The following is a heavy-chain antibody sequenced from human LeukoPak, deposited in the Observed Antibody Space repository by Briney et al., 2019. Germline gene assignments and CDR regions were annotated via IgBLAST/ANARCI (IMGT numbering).Heavy chain of an antibody. CDR1: GFPFDNYG. D-gene: IGHD5-18*01. Sequence: GGSLRLSCAASGFPFDNYGMAWVRQAPGKGLEWVSGITWSGGITAYADSVKGRFTISRDNSKNTLYLQMRSTLYLQMNSLRVEDTAVYYCARVLSPRYSYGYNYWGQGTLVTVSS. CDR3: ARVLSPRYSYGYNY. V-gene: IGHV3-20*04. CDR2: ITWSGGIT. J-gene: IGHJ4*02.